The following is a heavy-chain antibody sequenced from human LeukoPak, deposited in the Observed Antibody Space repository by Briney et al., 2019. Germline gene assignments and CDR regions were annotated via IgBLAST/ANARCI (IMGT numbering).Heavy chain of an antibody. CDR2: ILYSGST. CDR1: GYSITNSNW. CDR3: ARKVGTTFDY. J-gene: IGHJ4*02. V-gene: IGHV4-28*01. Sequence: SETLSLTCAVSGYSITNSNWWGWIRQPPGKGLEWIGDILYSGSTHDNPSLKSRVTMSVDTSKNQFSLKVSSVTAVDTAVYYCARKVGTTFDYWGQGTLVTVSS. D-gene: IGHD1-26*01.